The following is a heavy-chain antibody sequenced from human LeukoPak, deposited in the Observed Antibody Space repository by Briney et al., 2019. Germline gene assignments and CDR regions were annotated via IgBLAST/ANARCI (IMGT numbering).Heavy chain of an antibody. D-gene: IGHD6-19*01. Sequence: GASLKISCKGSGYSFTSYWIGWVRQLRGKGLEWMGIIYPGDSDTRYSPSFQGQVTISADKSISTAYLQWSSLKASDTAMYYCARPRGDSSGWYYYFDYWDQGTLVTVS. CDR3: ARPRGDSSGWYYYFDY. CDR1: GYSFTSYW. V-gene: IGHV5-51*01. J-gene: IGHJ4*02. CDR2: IYPGDSDT.